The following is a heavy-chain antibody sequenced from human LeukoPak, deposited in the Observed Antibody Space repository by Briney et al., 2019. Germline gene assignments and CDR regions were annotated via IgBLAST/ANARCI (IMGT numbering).Heavy chain of an antibody. V-gene: IGHV3-30*02. J-gene: IGHJ4*02. CDR3: AKDRSTIFGVVPYYFDY. CDR1: GFTFSSYG. D-gene: IGHD3-3*01. CDR2: IRYDGSNK. Sequence: GGSLRLSCAASGFTFSSYGMHWVRQAPGRGLEWVAFIRYDGSNKYYADSVKGRFTTSRDNSKNTLYLQMNSLRAEDTAVYYCAKDRSTIFGVVPYYFDYWGQGTLVTVSS.